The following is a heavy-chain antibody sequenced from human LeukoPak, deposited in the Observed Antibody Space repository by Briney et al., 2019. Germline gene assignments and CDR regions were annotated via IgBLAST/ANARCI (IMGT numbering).Heavy chain of an antibody. CDR2: IYYSGST. Sequence: SSETLSLTCTVSGGSISSSSYYWGWIRQPPGKGLEWIGSIYYSGSTYYNPSLKSRVTISVDTSKNQFSLKLSSVTAADTAVYYCARAHGGSPFDYWGQGTLVTVSS. J-gene: IGHJ4*02. CDR3: ARAHGGSPFDY. V-gene: IGHV4-39*07. D-gene: IGHD1-26*01. CDR1: GGSISSSSYY.